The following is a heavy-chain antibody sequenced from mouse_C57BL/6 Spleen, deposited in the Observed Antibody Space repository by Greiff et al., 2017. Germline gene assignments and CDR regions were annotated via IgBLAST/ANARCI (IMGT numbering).Heavy chain of an antibody. CDR1: GYAFTNYL. J-gene: IGHJ3*01. V-gene: IGHV1-54*01. CDR3: ARSFAY. Sequence: VKLMESGAELVRPGTSVKVSCKASGYAFTNYLIAWVKQRPGQGLEWIGVINPGSGGTNYNEKFKGKAALTADKSSSTAYMQLSSLTSEDAAVYFCARSFAYWGQGTLVTVSA. CDR2: INPGSGGT.